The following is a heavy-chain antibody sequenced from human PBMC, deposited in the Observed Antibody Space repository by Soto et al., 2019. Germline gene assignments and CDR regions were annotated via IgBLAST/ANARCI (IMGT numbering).Heavy chain of an antibody. V-gene: IGHV3-30*03. CDR2: ISYDGSNK. D-gene: IGHD6-19*01. Sequence: PGGSLRLSCAASGFTFSSYGMHWVRQAPGKGLEWVAVISYDGSNKYYADSVKGRSTISRDNSKNTLYLQMNSLRAEDTAVYYCATLDSSGPLVREVYFDYWGQGTLVTVSS. CDR3: ATLDSSGPLVREVYFDY. J-gene: IGHJ4*02. CDR1: GFTFSSYG.